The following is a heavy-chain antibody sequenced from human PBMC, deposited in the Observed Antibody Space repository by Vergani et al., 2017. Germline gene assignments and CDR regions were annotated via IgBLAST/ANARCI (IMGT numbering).Heavy chain of an antibody. CDR3: ARAGPGPSLRYYDFWSGEHLHFDY. Sequence: QVQLQESGPGLVKPSQTLSLTCTVSGGSISSGSYYWSWIRQPAGKGLEWIGRIYTSGSTNYNPSLKSRVTISVDTSKNQFSLKLSSVTAADTAVYYCARAGPGPSLRYYDFWSGEHLHFDYWGQGTLVTVSS. V-gene: IGHV4-61*02. CDR2: IYTSGST. J-gene: IGHJ4*02. D-gene: IGHD3-3*01. CDR1: GGSISSGSYY.